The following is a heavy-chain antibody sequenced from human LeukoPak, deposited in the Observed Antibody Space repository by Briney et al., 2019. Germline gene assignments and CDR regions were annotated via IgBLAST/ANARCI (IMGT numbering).Heavy chain of an antibody. V-gene: IGHV4-4*07. D-gene: IGHD2-15*01. J-gene: IGHJ4*02. CDR1: GGSISSYY. CDR2: IYTSGST. CDR3: ASDLPYCSGGSCRTTSDY. Sequence: SETLSPTCTVSGGSISSYYWSWIRQPAGKGLEWIGRIYTSGSTNYNPSLKSRVTMSVDTSKNQFSLKLSSVTAADTAVYYCASDLPYCSGGSCRTTSDYWGQGTLVTVSS.